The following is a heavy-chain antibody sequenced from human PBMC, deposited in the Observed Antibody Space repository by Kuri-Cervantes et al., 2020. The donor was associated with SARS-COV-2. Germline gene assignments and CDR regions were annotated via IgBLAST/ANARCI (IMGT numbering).Heavy chain of an antibody. Sequence: ASVKVSCKASGYTFTSYDINWVRQATGQGLEWMGWISPDNGKTHYAQNLQDRVTMTTDTATSTAYMELRNLRSDDTALYYCSAAGYSNTWSRDVDYWGQGTLVTVSS. CDR3: SAAGYSNTWSRDVDY. CDR1: GYTFTSYD. CDR2: ISPDNGKT. D-gene: IGHD6-13*01. V-gene: IGHV1-18*01. J-gene: IGHJ4*02.